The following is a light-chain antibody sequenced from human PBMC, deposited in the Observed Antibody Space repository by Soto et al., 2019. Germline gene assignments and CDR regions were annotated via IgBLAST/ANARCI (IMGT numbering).Light chain of an antibody. CDR1: QSVRNN. Sequence: EIVMTQSPATLSVSPGERATLSCRASQSVRNNLAWYQKKPGQAPRLLIYGASTRATGIPARFSGSGSGTEFTLTISSLYSEDFAVYYCQQYNNWPPWTFGQGTKVEIK. V-gene: IGKV3-15*01. CDR3: QQYNNWPPWT. CDR2: GAS. J-gene: IGKJ1*01.